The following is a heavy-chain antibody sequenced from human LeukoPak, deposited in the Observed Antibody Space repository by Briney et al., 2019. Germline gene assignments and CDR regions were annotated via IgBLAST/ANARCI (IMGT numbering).Heavy chain of an antibody. Sequence: SETLSLTCAVHGGSFTAYYWIRIRQPPGKGLEWIGEINHSGSANYNPTLKSRVTISVDTSKNQFSLRLRSVTAADTAVYFCARSPPRGDYSGSASHYNRWGPGTLVTVSS. CDR1: GGSFTAYY. D-gene: IGHD3-10*01. CDR3: ARSPPRGDYSGSASHYNR. CDR2: INHSGSA. J-gene: IGHJ4*02. V-gene: IGHV4-34*01.